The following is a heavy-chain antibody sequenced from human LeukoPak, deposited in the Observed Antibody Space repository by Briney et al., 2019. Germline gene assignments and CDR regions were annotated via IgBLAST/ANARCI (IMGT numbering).Heavy chain of an antibody. CDR3: ARGQRKHFDY. CDR2: INHSGST. Sequence: SETLSLTCAVYGGSFSGYYWSWIRQPPGKGLEWIGEINHSGSTNYNPSLKSRVTISVDTSKNQFSLKLSSVTAADTAVYYCARGQRKHFDYWGQGTLVAVSS. V-gene: IGHV4-34*01. CDR1: GGSFSGYY. J-gene: IGHJ4*02.